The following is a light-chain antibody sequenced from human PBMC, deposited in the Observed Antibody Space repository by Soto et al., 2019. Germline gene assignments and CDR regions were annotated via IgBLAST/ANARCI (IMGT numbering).Light chain of an antibody. Sequence: QSVLTQAPSASASLGASVKLTCTLRSGHSSNAIAWHQQQPDKGPRYLMKVNSDGSHNKGDGIPDRFSGSSSGAERYLTISSLQSEDEADYYCQTWGSGIVVFGGGTKLTVL. CDR3: QTWGSGIVV. CDR1: SGHSSNA. CDR2: VNSDGSH. J-gene: IGLJ2*01. V-gene: IGLV4-69*01.